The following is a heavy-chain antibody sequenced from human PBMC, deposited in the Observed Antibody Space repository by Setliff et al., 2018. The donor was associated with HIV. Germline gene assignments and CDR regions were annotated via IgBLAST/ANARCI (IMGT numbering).Heavy chain of an antibody. CDR1: GDSVSRINTA. Sequence: SQTLSLTCAISGDSVSRINTAWNWIRLSPSRGLEWLGRTYYRSKFYNDYAVSVKSRIIINPDTSKNQFSLQLNSVTPEDTAVYYCARGGKIAAAGGIFDYWGQGTLVTVSS. CDR3: ARGGKIAAAGGIFDY. J-gene: IGHJ4*02. V-gene: IGHV6-1*01. D-gene: IGHD6-13*01. CDR2: TYYRSKFYN.